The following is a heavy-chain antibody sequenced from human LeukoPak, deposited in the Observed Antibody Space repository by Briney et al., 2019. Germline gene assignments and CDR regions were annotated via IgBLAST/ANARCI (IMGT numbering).Heavy chain of an antibody. CDR1: GGSLSGYY. Sequence: KPSETLSLTCAVYGGSLSGYYWSWIRQPPRKGLEWIGEINHSGSTNYNPSLKSRVTISVDTSKNQFSLKLSSVTAADTAVYYCARVSSDYGMDVWGQGTTVTVSS. CDR2: INHSGST. CDR3: ARVSSDYGMDV. D-gene: IGHD2-15*01. V-gene: IGHV4-34*01. J-gene: IGHJ6*02.